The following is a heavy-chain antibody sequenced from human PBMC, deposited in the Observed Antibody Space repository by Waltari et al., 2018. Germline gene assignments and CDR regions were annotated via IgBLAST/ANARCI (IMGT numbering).Heavy chain of an antibody. CDR2: IYHRGST. V-gene: IGHV4-38-2*01. CDR1: GYSISSGYY. D-gene: IGHD2-15*01. CDR3: ASPSIVYGMDV. Sequence: QVQLQESGPGLVKPSETLSLTCAVSGYSISSGYYWGWIRQPPGKGLEWIGSIYHRGSTYYNPSLKSRVTISVDTSKNQFSLKLSSVTAADTAVYYCASPSIVYGMDVWGQGTTVTVSS. J-gene: IGHJ6*02.